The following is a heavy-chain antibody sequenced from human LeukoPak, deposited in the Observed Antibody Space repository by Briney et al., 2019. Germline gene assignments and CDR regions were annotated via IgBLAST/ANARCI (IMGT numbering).Heavy chain of an antibody. J-gene: IGHJ4*02. Sequence: GGSLRLSCAVSGLTFSSYNMNWVRQAPGKGLEWVSYISNSGSMIYYADSVKGRFTLSRDNAKNSLYLQMNSLRAEDTAIYYCTRVGYIDEGIDYWGQGTLVTVSS. CDR1: GLTFSSYN. CDR2: ISNSGSMI. V-gene: IGHV3-48*01. D-gene: IGHD5-24*01. CDR3: TRVGYIDEGIDY.